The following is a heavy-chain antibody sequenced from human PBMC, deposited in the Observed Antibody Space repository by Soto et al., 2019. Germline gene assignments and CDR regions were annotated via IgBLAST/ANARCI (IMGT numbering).Heavy chain of an antibody. CDR2: INQDGSDQ. CDR1: GFTFSSHW. D-gene: IGHD2-8*01. Sequence: EVQVVESGGGLVQPGGSLRLSCAASGFTFSSHWMTWVRQVPGKGLEWVANINQDGSDQYYVDSVKGRLTIPRDNAKNSLCLHMNSLRVEDTAVYYWATSMRHTLNPWGQGTLVTVSS. V-gene: IGHV3-7*01. J-gene: IGHJ5*02. CDR3: ATSMRHTLNP.